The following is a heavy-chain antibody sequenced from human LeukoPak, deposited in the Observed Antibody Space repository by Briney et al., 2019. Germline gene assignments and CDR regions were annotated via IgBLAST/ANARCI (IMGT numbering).Heavy chain of an antibody. Sequence: SETLSLTCTVSGGSIRSYYWSWIRQPPGKGLEWIGYIYYSGSTNYNPSLKSRVTISVDTSKDQFSLKLSSVTAADTAVYYCARRGEYRFGELAFSGWFDPWGQGTLVTVSS. V-gene: IGHV4-59*08. J-gene: IGHJ5*02. CDR2: IYYSGST. D-gene: IGHD3-10*01. CDR1: GGSIRSYY. CDR3: ARRGEYRFGELAFSGWFDP.